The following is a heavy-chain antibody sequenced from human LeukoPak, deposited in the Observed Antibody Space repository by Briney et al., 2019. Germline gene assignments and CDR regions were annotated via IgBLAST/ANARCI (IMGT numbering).Heavy chain of an antibody. V-gene: IGHV1-18*01. D-gene: IGHD3-22*01. Sequence: ASVKVSCKASGYTFTSYGISWVRQAPGQGLERMGWISAYNGNTNYAQKLQGRVTMTTDTSTSTAYMELRSLRSDDTAVYYCARDHDSSGPAGDFDYWGQGTLVTVSS. CDR2: ISAYNGNT. CDR1: GYTFTSYG. J-gene: IGHJ4*02. CDR3: ARDHDSSGPAGDFDY.